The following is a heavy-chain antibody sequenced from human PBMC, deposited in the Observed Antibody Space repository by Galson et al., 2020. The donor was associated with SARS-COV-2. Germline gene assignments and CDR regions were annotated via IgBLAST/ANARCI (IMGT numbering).Heavy chain of an antibody. J-gene: IGHJ2*01. CDR2: LYYSGIT. CDR1: GGSIRSGDYY. Sequence: ASETLSLTCTVSGGSIRSGDYYWSWVRQSPGGGLDWIGNLYYSGITHSYQSLQSPVRISIEPSRNPYSLELRSVTAADTAVYYGARVRYSLGWYLVRWYFEVGGRGILVPVSA. D-gene: IGHD6-19*01. V-gene: IGHV4-30-4*01. CDR3: ARVRYSLGWYLVRWYFEV.